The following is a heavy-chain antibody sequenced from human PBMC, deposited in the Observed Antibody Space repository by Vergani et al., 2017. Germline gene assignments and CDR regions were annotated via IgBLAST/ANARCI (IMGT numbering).Heavy chain of an antibody. CDR3: ARVVGDSSGYYLDY. CDR1: GFTFSSYG. Sequence: VQLLESGGGLVQPGGSLRLSCAASGFTFSSYGMHWVRQAPGKGLEWVAVIWYDGSNKYYADSVKGRFTISRDNSKNTLYLQMNSLRAEDTAVYYCARVVGDSSGYYLDYWGQGTLVTVSS. V-gene: IGHV3-33*08. J-gene: IGHJ4*02. CDR2: IWYDGSNK. D-gene: IGHD3-22*01.